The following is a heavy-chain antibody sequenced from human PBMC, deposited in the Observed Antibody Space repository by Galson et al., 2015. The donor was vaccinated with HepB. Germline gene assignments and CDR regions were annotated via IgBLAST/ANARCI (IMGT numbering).Heavy chain of an antibody. D-gene: IGHD6-19*01. CDR3: ARGLSSGWYGYEYYYYYMDV. CDR2: ISSSSSYI. Sequence: SLRLSCAASGFTFSSYSMNWVRQAPGKGLEWVSSISSSSSYIYYADSVKGRFTISRDNAKNSLYLQMNSLRAEDTAVYYCARGLSSGWYGYEYYYYYMDVWGKGTTVTVSS. CDR1: GFTFSSYS. J-gene: IGHJ6*03. V-gene: IGHV3-21*01.